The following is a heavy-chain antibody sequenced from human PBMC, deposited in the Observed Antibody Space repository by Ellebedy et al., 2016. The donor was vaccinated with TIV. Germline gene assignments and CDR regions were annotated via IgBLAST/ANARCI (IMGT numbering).Heavy chain of an antibody. J-gene: IGHJ2*01. V-gene: IGHV6-1*01. CDR3: GRYSGNGWYFDL. CDR2: TYFRSKWYN. D-gene: IGHD1-26*01. CDR1: GDTVSSNTAA. Sequence: SETLSLTCAISGDTVSSNTAAWNWIRQSPQRGLEWLGRTYFRSKWYNDYAESLKSRMTIKADTSKNQFVLQLNSVTAADTAVYYCGRYSGNGWYFDLWGRGTLVTVSS.